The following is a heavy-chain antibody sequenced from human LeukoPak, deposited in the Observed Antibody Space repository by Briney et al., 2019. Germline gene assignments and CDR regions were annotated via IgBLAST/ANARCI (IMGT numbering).Heavy chain of an antibody. V-gene: IGHV3-30*02. Sequence: GGSLRLSCAASGFTFSSYGMHWVRQAPGKGLEWVAFIRYDGSNKYYADSVKGRFTISRDNSKNTLYLQMNSPRAEDTAVYYCAKLLVPAARMYNWFDPWGQGTPVTVSS. J-gene: IGHJ5*02. CDR3: AKLLVPAARMYNWFDP. CDR1: GFTFSSYG. CDR2: IRYDGSNK. D-gene: IGHD2-2*01.